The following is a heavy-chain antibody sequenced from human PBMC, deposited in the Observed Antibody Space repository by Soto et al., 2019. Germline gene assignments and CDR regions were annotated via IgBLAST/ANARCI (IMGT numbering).Heavy chain of an antibody. CDR1: GFTFRSYA. CDR3: AKRYSSSWIFDY. J-gene: IGHJ4*02. CDR2: ISGSGGGT. V-gene: IGHV3-23*01. Sequence: PGGSLRLSCAASGFTFRSYAMSWVRQAPGKGLEWVSLISGSGGGTYYADSVKGRFTISRDNAKNTLYLQMNSLRAEDTAVYYCAKRYSSSWIFDYWGQGTLVTVSS. D-gene: IGHD6-13*01.